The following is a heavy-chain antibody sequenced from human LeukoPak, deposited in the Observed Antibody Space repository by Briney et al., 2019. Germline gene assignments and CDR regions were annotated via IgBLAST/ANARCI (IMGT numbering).Heavy chain of an antibody. CDR1: GGSLTSYY. V-gene: IGHV4-59*01. J-gene: IGHJ5*02. D-gene: IGHD2-15*01. CDR2: IYDSGTT. CDR3: ARGGSAWRWLDP. Sequence: SETLSLTCTVSGGSLTSYYWSWIRQPPGKGLESIGYIYDSGTTNYNPSFKSRVTISVDTSKNQFSLKLTSVTAADTAVYYCARGGSAWRWLDPWGQGTLVTVSS.